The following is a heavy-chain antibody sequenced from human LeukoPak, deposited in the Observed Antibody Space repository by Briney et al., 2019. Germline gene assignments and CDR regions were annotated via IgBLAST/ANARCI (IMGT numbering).Heavy chain of an antibody. CDR3: AKGLGVVIDFLVFDN. CDR2: ISNSDNST. D-gene: IGHD3-3*01. J-gene: IGHJ4*02. V-gene: IGHV3-23*01. Sequence: PGRSLRLSCTASGFTFGDYAMSWVRQAPGKGLEWVSTISNSDNSTYYADSVKGRFTFSRDNSKNTLYLQMNSLRAEDTAIYYCAKGLGVVIDFLVFDNWGQGTLVTVSS. CDR1: GFTFGDYA.